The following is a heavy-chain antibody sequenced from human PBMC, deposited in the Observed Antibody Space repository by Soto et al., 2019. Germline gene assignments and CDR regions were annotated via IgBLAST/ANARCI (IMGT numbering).Heavy chain of an antibody. CDR1: GSSVRSYA. Sequence: SETLSLTCSVSGSSVRSYAWSWIRQPPGKGLEWIGYISYTGSTKYSPSLKSRVTISEDASANQFSLRLSSVTAADTAVYYCARGAGVVTTGWFDFWGQGTVVTVSS. J-gene: IGHJ4*02. CDR2: ISYTGST. CDR3: ARGAGVVTTGWFDF. V-gene: IGHV4-59*02. D-gene: IGHD3-3*01.